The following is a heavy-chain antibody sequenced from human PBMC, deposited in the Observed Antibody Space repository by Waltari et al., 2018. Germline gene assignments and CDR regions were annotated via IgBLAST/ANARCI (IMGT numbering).Heavy chain of an antibody. Sequence: QIQLQESGPGLLEPSETLSLTCDVSAYAVNSGFYWGWIRQPPGRGREWVGTTYHDGTTFYNPTLKSRLTISMDTSKNQFFLKVNSVTAADTAMYYCMRQALGYCTSAACRRLESWGQGTLVTVSS. CDR2: TYHDGTT. CDR3: MRQALGYCTSAACRRLES. J-gene: IGHJ4*02. CDR1: AYAVNSGFY. D-gene: IGHD2-8*02. V-gene: IGHV4-38-2*01.